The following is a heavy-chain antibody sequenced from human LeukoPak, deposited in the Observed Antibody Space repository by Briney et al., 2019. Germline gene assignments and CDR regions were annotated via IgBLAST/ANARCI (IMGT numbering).Heavy chain of an antibody. D-gene: IGHD4-11*01. Sequence: SQTLSLTCTVSGGSISSGSYYWSWIRQPAGKGLEWFARIYTSGSTNYNPSLKSRVTISVDPSKNQFSLKLSSVTAADTAVYYCARVGRLHRYNYYYYMDVWGKGTTVTVSS. V-gene: IGHV4-61*02. J-gene: IGHJ6*03. CDR3: ARVGRLHRYNYYYYMDV. CDR2: IYTSGST. CDR1: GGSISSGSYY.